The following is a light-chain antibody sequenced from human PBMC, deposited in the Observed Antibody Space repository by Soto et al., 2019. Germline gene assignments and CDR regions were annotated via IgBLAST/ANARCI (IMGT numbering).Light chain of an antibody. V-gene: IGKV3-15*01. Sequence: EMVMAQAGATLSVSPGETATLSCRASQSVSSYLAWYQQKPGQAPRLLIYGASTRATGIPARFSGRGSGTEFTLPISGLQSEDFAVYSCQQYNDWPLFTFGQGTRLEIK. CDR2: GAS. CDR3: QQYNDWPLFT. CDR1: QSVSSY. J-gene: IGKJ5*01.